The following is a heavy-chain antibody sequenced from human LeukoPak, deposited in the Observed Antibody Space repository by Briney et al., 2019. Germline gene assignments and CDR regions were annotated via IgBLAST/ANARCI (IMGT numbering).Heavy chain of an antibody. Sequence: SETLSLTCAVSGGSISSSNWWSWVRQPPGKGLEWIGRIFHTGTTDYKTSLKGRVTISVDKSKNQFSLKLTSVTAADTAVYYCARRPYYYDTSGYYFEYYFDYWGQGTLVTVSS. D-gene: IGHD3-22*01. V-gene: IGHV4-4*02. CDR3: ARRPYYYDTSGYYFEYYFDY. CDR2: IFHTGTT. CDR1: GGSISSSNW. J-gene: IGHJ4*02.